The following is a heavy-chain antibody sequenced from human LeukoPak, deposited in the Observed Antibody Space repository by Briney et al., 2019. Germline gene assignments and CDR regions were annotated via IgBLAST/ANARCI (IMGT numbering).Heavy chain of an antibody. J-gene: IGHJ3*02. Sequence: GESLKISCEGAGYSFTTYWIGWVRQMPGKGLEWMGIIYPGDSDSTYSPSFQGQVTISADKSITTAYLQWSSLKASDTAMYYCARHENSFGYCSGGNCFVGRAFDIWGQGTMVTVSS. CDR1: GYSFTTYW. CDR3: ARHENSFGYCSGGNCFVGRAFDI. V-gene: IGHV5-51*01. D-gene: IGHD2-15*01. CDR2: IYPGDSDS.